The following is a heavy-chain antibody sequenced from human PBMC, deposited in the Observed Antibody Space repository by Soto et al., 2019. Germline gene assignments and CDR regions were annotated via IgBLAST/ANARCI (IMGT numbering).Heavy chain of an antibody. J-gene: IGHJ6*03. CDR2: MNPNSGNT. D-gene: IGHD5-18*01. Sequence: ASVKVSCKASGYTFTSYDINWVRQATGQGLEWMGRMNPNSGNTGYAQKFQGRVTMTRNTSISTAYMELSSLRSEDTAVYYCARGTAMVTRYYYYYYMDVWGKGTTVTVSS. CDR1: GYTFTSYD. V-gene: IGHV1-8*01. CDR3: ARGTAMVTRYYYYYYMDV.